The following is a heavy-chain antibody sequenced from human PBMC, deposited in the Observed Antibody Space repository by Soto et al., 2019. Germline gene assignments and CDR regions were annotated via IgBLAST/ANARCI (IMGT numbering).Heavy chain of an antibody. J-gene: IGHJ5*02. V-gene: IGHV4-59*01. CDR2: IYYSGST. Sequence: PSETLSLTCTVSGGSISSYYWSWIRQPPGKGLEWIGYIYYSGSTNYNPSLKSRVTISVDTSKNQFSLKLSSVTAADTAVYYCARGIAAAGRYWFDPWGQGTLVTVSS. CDR3: ARGIAAAGRYWFDP. CDR1: GGSISSYY. D-gene: IGHD6-13*01.